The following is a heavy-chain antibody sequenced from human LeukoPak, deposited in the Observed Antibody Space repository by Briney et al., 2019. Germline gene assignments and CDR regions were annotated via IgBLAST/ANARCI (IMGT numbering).Heavy chain of an antibody. CDR1: GFNYDSYW. V-gene: IGHV3-7*01. CDR3: ARRKTGHSVSEN. J-gene: IGHJ4*02. Sequence: GGSLRLSCAASGFNYDSYWMSWVRQAPGKGLEWVANIKEDGSEKYYVDSVKGRFTISRDNAKNSVYLQMNSLRAEDTAVYYCARRKTGHSVSENWGQGTLVIVSS. CDR2: IKEDGSEK. D-gene: IGHD7-27*01.